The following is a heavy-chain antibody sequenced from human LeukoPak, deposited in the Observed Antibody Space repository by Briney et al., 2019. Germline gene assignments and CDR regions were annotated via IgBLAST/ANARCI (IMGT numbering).Heavy chain of an antibody. CDR2: IYYSGST. CDR3: ARDPNYYDSSGYPPYDY. J-gene: IGHJ4*02. Sequence: SETLSLTCTVSGGSTSSSYWSWIRQPPGKGLEWIGYIYYSGSTNYNPSLKSRVTISVDTSKNQFSLKLSSVTAADTAVYYCARDPNYYDSSGYPPYDYWGQGTLVTVSS. D-gene: IGHD3-22*01. V-gene: IGHV4-59*12. CDR1: GGSTSSSY.